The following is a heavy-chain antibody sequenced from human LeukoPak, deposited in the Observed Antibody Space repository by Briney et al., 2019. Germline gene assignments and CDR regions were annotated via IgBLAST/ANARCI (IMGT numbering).Heavy chain of an antibody. CDR2: IYYTGST. CDR1: GVSISSYY. V-gene: IGHV4-59*08. D-gene: IGHD5-24*01. Sequence: SETLSLTCTVSGVSISSYYWSWIRQPPGKGLEWIGYIYYTGSTNYNPSLKSRVTISVDTSKNQFSLKLSSVTAADTAVYYCVGYKLNIFGYWGQGALVTVSS. CDR3: VGYKLNIFGY. J-gene: IGHJ4*02.